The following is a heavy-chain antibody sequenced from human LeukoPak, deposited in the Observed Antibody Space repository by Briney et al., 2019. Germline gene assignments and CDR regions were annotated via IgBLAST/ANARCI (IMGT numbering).Heavy chain of an antibody. J-gene: IGHJ4*02. V-gene: IGHV4-34*01. D-gene: IGHD3-22*01. Sequence: SETLSLTCAVYGGSFSGYYWSWIRQPPGKGLEWIGEINHSGSTNYNPSLKSRVTISVDTSNNQFSLKLSSVTAADTAVYYCARGLGYYYDSSGADRLDYWGQGTLVTVSS. CDR3: ARGLGYYYDSSGADRLDY. CDR2: INHSGST. CDR1: GGSFSGYY.